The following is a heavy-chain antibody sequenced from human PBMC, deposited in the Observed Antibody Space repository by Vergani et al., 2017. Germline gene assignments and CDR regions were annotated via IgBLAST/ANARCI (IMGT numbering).Heavy chain of an antibody. CDR3: ARNPYCGGDCYSDAFDI. CDR2: IYYSGST. Sequence: QVQLQESGPGLVKPSETLSLTCTVSGRSISSYYWSWIRQPPGKGLEWIGYIYYSGSTNYNPSIKSRVTISVDTSKNQFSLKLSSVTAADTAVYYCARNPYCGGDCYSDAFDIWGQGTMVTVSS. J-gene: IGHJ3*02. CDR1: GRSISSYY. D-gene: IGHD2-21*02. V-gene: IGHV4-59*01.